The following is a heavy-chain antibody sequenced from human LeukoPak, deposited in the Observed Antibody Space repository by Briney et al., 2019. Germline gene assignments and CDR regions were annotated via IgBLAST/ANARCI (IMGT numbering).Heavy chain of an antibody. CDR1: GGSISSYY. CDR2: IYTSGST. J-gene: IGHJ4*02. D-gene: IGHD3-22*01. Sequence: PSETLSLTCTVSGGSISSYYWSWIRQPAGKGLEWIGRIYTSGSTNYNPSLKSRVTISVDTSKKQFSLKLTSVTAADTAVYYCARTNYYDSSGYGGHTKYFDYWGQGTLVTVSS. CDR3: ARTNYYDSSGYGGHTKYFDY. V-gene: IGHV4-4*07.